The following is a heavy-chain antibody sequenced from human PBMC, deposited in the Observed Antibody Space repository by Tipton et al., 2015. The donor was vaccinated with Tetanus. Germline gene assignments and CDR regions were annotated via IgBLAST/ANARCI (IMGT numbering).Heavy chain of an antibody. V-gene: IGHV4-39*01. J-gene: IGHJ5*02. CDR3: TRHVVVAVPRWFDP. CDR2: VYYDASA. D-gene: IGHD2-2*01. Sequence: TLSLTYTVSGDSISSSEYYWGWIRQPPGEGLEWIASVYYDASAYYNPSLKSRVTISIDTSKNQFSLKLRSVTAADTAVYYCTRHVVVAVPRWFDPWGQGTLVTVSS. CDR1: GDSISSSEYY.